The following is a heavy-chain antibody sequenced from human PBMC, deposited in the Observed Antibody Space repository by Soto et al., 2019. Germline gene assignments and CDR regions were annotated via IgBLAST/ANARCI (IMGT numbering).Heavy chain of an antibody. CDR3: ASWGVYCTSTSCFERWFDP. Sequence: QVQLQESGPGLVKPSETLSLTCTVSGGSMSSYYWSWIRQPPGKGLEWIGYIYYSGSTNYNPSHKSRFTISVDTSKKQFSLKLSSVPAADTAVYYCASWGVYCTSTSCFERWFDPWGQGILVTVSS. V-gene: IGHV4-59*08. CDR2: IYYSGST. D-gene: IGHD2-2*01. J-gene: IGHJ5*02. CDR1: GGSMSSYY.